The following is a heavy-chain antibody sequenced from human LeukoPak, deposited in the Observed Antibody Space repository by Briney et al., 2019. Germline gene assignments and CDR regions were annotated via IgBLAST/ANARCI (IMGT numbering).Heavy chain of an antibody. J-gene: IGHJ4*02. V-gene: IGHV3-11*01. Sequence: GSLRLSCVASGFTFSDYYMSWIRQAPGKGLEWVSYIRSSGSTIYYADSVKGRFTISRDNAEDSLYLQMNSLRAEDTAVYYCASASPYYYDSSGYSFDHWGQGTLVTVSS. CDR3: ASASPYYYDSSGYSFDH. D-gene: IGHD3-22*01. CDR1: GFTFSDYY. CDR2: IRSSGSTI.